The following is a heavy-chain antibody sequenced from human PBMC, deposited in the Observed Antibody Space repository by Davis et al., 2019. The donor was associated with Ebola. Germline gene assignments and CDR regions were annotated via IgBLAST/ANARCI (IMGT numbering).Heavy chain of an antibody. V-gene: IGHV3-48*04. CDR3: ARVRDPVWFDP. Sequence: GGSLRLSCAASGFTFSSYSMTWVRQAPGKGLEWISYIGRGSSPIYYADSVKSRFTISRDNAKNSLYLQMNSLRAEDTAVYYCARVRDPVWFDPWGQGTLVTVSS. D-gene: IGHD1-1*01. CDR1: GFTFSSYS. J-gene: IGHJ5*02. CDR2: IGRGSSPI.